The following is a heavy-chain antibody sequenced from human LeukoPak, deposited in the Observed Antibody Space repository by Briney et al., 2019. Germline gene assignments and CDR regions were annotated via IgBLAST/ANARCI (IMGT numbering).Heavy chain of an antibody. Sequence: SETLSLTCTDSGGSISSYYWSWIRQPPGKGLEWIGYIYYSGSTNYNPSLKSRVTISVDTSKNQFSLKLSSVTAADTAVYYCARVRVYYDSSGYPPYYFDYWGQGTLVTVSS. D-gene: IGHD3-22*01. CDR2: IYYSGST. CDR1: GGSISSYY. J-gene: IGHJ4*02. V-gene: IGHV4-59*01. CDR3: ARVRVYYDSSGYPPYYFDY.